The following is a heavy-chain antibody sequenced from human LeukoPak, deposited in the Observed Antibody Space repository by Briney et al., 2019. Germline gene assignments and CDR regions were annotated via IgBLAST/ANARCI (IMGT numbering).Heavy chain of an antibody. V-gene: IGHV3-53*01. CDR3: AKAASSSWPSYYYGMDV. CDR1: GLAVSRNY. J-gene: IGHJ6*02. D-gene: IGHD6-13*01. CDR2: IYSGGTT. Sequence: GGSLRLSCAASGLAVSRNYMTWVRQAPGKGLEWVSVIYSGGTTDCADSVKGRFTISRDNSKNTLYLQMNSLRVEDTAVYYCAKAASSSWPSYYYGMDVWGQGTTVTVSS.